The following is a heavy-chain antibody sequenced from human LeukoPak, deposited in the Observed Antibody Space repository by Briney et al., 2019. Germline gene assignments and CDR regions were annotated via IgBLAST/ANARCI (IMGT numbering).Heavy chain of an antibody. CDR2: ISDSGDST. J-gene: IGHJ4*02. CDR3: AKGVGTEVPSHFDY. Sequence: GGSLRLSCAASGFIFSTYYMHWVRRAPGKGLEWVSVISDSGDSTYYADSVKGRFTISRDNSKNTLYLQLNSLRAEDTAVYYCAKGVGTEVPSHFDYWGQGAPVTVSS. CDR1: GFIFSTYY. D-gene: IGHD2-2*01. V-gene: IGHV3-23*01.